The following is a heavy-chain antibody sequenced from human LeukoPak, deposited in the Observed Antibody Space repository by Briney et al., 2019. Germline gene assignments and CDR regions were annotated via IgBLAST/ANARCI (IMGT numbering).Heavy chain of an antibody. CDR3: GRDPNGDYIGAFDM. CDR1: GFTFSSYG. J-gene: IGHJ3*02. CDR2: ISYDGSNK. V-gene: IGHV3-30*03. Sequence: GRSLRLSCAASGFTFSSYGMHWVRQAPGKGLEWVAVISYDGSNKYYADSVKGRFTISRDNSKNTLYLQMNSLRAEDTAVYYCGRDPNGDYIGAFDMWGQGTVVTVSS. D-gene: IGHD4-17*01.